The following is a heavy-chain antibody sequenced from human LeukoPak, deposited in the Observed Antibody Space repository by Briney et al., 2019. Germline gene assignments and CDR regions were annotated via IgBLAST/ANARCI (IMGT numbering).Heavy chain of an antibody. D-gene: IGHD1-14*01. V-gene: IGHV1-2*02. CDR3: GRDTSNRYYADV. CDR1: GYTFTTYY. J-gene: IGHJ6*03. CDR2: INPKNGGT. Sequence: ASVKVSCKPSGYTFTTYYLQCGRQAPGQGLEWMGWINPKNGGTNYAQKFRGRVTITRDTSINTAYIELTGLTSDDTALYYCGRDTSNRYYADVWGIGTTGTVSS.